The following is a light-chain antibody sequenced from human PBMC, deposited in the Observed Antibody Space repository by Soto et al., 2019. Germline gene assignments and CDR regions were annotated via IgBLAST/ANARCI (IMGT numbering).Light chain of an antibody. J-gene: IGKJ1*01. V-gene: IGKV3-20*01. CDR1: QSINSDY. CDR3: QQYGTSPRT. CDR2: GGS. Sequence: EIVLTQSPGTLSLSPGERATLSCRASQSINSDYLAWYQQKPGQAPRLLIYGGSSRATGTPDRFSGSGSGSDFTLTISSLEPEDYAVYYCQQYGTSPRTFGQGTKVEIK.